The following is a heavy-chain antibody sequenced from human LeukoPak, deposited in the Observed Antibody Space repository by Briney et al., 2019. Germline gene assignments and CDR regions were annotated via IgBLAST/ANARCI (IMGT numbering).Heavy chain of an antibody. D-gene: IGHD2-2*01. CDR3: AKDFAVPAAIFYFDY. CDR2: ISYEGSNK. CDR1: GFTFRKYG. V-gene: IGHV3-30*18. Sequence: PGRSLRLSCAASGFTFRKYGMYWVRQAPGKGLEWAAVISYEGSNKYYADSVKGRFTISRDNSKNTLYLQMNSLRAEDTAVYYCAKDFAVPAAIFYFDYWGQGTLVTVSS. J-gene: IGHJ4*02.